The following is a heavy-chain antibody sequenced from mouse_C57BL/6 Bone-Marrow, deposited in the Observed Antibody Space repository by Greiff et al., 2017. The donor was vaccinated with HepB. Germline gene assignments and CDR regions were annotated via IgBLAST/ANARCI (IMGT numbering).Heavy chain of an antibody. Sequence: EVILVESGGGLVKPGGSLKLSCAASGFTFSSYTMSWVRQTPEKRLEWVATISGGGGNTYYPDSVKGRFTISRDNAKNTLYLQMSSLRSEDTALYYCARHRTTVVLDWYFDVWGTGTTVTVSS. CDR3: ARHRTTVVLDWYFDV. CDR2: ISGGGGNT. J-gene: IGHJ1*03. D-gene: IGHD1-1*01. V-gene: IGHV5-9*01. CDR1: GFTFSSYT.